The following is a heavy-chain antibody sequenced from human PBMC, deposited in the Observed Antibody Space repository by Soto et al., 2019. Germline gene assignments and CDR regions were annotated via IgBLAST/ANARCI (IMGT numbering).Heavy chain of an antibody. CDR2: IKSKAAGGTA. CDR3: SSGMAAGTY. J-gene: IGHJ4*02. CDR1: GLTFTDAW. D-gene: IGHD6-13*01. Sequence: EVQLVESGGGLVTPGGSLRLSCVVTGLTFTDAWMNWMRQAPGKGPEWVGRIKSKAAGGTADYAAAVKDRFTMSRDDSKNMLYLQMNSLKSADTAVYYCSSGMAAGTYWGQGTLVTVSS. V-gene: IGHV3-15*07.